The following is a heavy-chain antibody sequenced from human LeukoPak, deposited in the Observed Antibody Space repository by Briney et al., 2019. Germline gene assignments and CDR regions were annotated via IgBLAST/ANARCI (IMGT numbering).Heavy chain of an antibody. D-gene: IGHD3-3*01. CDR3: ARGRKRYYDFWSEPWYFDL. V-gene: IGHV1-8*01. Sequence: ASVKVSCKASGYTFTSYDINWARQATGQGLEWMGWMNPNSGNTGYAQKFQGRVTMTRNTSISTAYMELSSLRSEDTAVHYCARGRKRYYDFWSEPWYFDLWGRGTLVTVSS. J-gene: IGHJ2*01. CDR2: MNPNSGNT. CDR1: GYTFTSYD.